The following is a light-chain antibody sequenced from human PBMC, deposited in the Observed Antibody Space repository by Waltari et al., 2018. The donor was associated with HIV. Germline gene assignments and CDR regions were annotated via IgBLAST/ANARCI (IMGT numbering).Light chain of an antibody. J-gene: IGKJ2*01. V-gene: IGKV3-20*01. CDR1: RSVSSNS. CDR2: AAS. Sequence: DNVLTQSPGTLSLSPGERATLSCRASRSVSSNSLTWYQQRHSRAPRLLIYAASTRANAIPDRFRGSGYGTEFTLTISRLEPEDFAVYYCQQYGTSPYTFGQGTKVEI. CDR3: QQYGTSPYT.